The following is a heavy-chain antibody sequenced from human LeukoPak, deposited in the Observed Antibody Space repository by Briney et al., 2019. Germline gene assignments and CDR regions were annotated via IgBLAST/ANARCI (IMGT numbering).Heavy chain of an antibody. D-gene: IGHD4-23*01. CDR1: GGSIRSSYYY. V-gene: IGHV4-39*07. CDR3: ARLRWYYLDY. J-gene: IGHJ4*02. Sequence: PSETLSLTCTVSGGSIRSSYYYWGWICQPPGKGLEWIGSIYDSGSTYYNPSLKSRVTISVDTSKNQFSLKLSSVTAADTAVYYCARLRWYYLDYWGQGTLVTVSS. CDR2: IYDSGST.